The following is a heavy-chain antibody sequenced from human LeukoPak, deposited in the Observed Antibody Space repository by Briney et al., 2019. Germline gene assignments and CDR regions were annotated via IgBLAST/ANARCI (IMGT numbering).Heavy chain of an antibody. CDR2: ISGSGAST. CDR1: GFTFSTNA. D-gene: IGHD3-3*01. CDR3: AKEGQITIFGVVITYYFDY. V-gene: IGHV3-23*01. Sequence: GGSLRLSCLTSGFTFSTNAMSWVRQAPGKGLEWISGISGSGASTYYADSVTGRFTISRDNSKNTLYLQMNSLRAEDTAVYYCAKEGQITIFGVVITYYFDYWGQGTLVTVS. J-gene: IGHJ4*02.